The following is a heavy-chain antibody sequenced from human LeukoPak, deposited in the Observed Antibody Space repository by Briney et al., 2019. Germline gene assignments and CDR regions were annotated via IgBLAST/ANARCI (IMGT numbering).Heavy chain of an antibody. D-gene: IGHD3-10*01. CDR1: GFTFSSYA. Sequence: GGSLRLSCAASGFTFSSYAMNWVRQAPGKGLEWVAVIGGSGDSTYHADSVKGRFTISRDNSKSMLYLQMNSLRAEDTAVYYCAKSGRFYYYFYGMDVWGQGTTVTVSS. CDR2: IGGSGDST. J-gene: IGHJ6*02. CDR3: AKSGRFYYYFYGMDV. V-gene: IGHV3-23*01.